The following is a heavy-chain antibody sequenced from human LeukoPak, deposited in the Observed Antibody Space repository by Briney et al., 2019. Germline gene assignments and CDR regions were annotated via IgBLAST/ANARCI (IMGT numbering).Heavy chain of an antibody. CDR1: GFTFSSYS. Sequence: GESLRLSCAASGFTFSSYSMNWVRQAPGKGLEWVSSISSSSSYIYYADSVKGRFTISRDNSKNTLYLQMNSLRAEDTAVYYCATRSSSGSYYFNYWGQGTLVTVSS. CDR3: ATRSSSGSYYFNY. CDR2: ISSSSSYI. J-gene: IGHJ4*02. V-gene: IGHV3-21*04. D-gene: IGHD1-26*01.